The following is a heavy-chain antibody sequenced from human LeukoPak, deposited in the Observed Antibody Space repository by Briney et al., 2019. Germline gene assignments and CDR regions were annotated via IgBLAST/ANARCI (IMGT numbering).Heavy chain of an antibody. CDR3: ARAFYGDYGHYFDY. CDR2: IYHSGST. D-gene: IGHD4-17*01. J-gene: IGHJ4*02. CDR1: GGSISSGGYS. Sequence: SETLSLTCAVSGGSISSGGYSWSWIRQPPGKGLEWIGYIYHSGSTYYNPSLKSRVTISEDRSKNQFSLKLSSVTAADTAVYYCARAFYGDYGHYFDYWGQGTLVTVSS. V-gene: IGHV4-30-2*01.